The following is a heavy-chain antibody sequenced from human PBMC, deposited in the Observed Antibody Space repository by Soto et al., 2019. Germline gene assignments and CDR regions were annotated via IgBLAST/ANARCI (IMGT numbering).Heavy chain of an antibody. CDR3: ARGGLEPFDY. CDR2: INDYGTTI. J-gene: IGHJ4*02. CDR1: GFTLGNYW. Sequence: GGSLRLSCVASGFTLGNYWMHWVRQAPGKGLVWVSRINDYGTTINYAESVEGRFIISRDDAKSEVYLQMNNLRAEDSAVYYCARGGLEPFDYWGQGALVTVS. V-gene: IGHV3-74*01. D-gene: IGHD1-1*01.